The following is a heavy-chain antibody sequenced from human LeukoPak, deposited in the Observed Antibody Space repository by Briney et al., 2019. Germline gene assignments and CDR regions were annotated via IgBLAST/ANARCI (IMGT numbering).Heavy chain of an antibody. CDR1: GFTVSSNY. J-gene: IGHJ6*02. CDR3: ARDQNYGSGSYYYYYYGMDV. CDR2: IYIGGST. D-gene: IGHD3-10*01. Sequence: PGESLRLSCAAAGFTVSSNYMSWVRQAPGKGLEWVSVIYIGGSTYYAHSVKGRFTISRDNSKNTLYLQMNSLRAEDTAVYYCARDQNYGSGSYYYYYYGMDVWGQGTTVTVSS. V-gene: IGHV3-53*01.